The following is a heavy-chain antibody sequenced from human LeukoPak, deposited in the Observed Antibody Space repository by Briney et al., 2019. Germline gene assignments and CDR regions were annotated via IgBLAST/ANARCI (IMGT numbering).Heavy chain of an antibody. Sequence: SEPLSLTCSVYGGSFSCYYWSWMRPPPGKGLEWVGEIYHSESPNYTPPLKTRVPISIDKPNNHFSLHLRSVSAGHTPVLFCATFNYYDSGGYSSHYFDYWGQGTLVTVSS. J-gene: IGHJ4*02. CDR3: ATFNYYDSGGYSSHYFDY. D-gene: IGHD3-22*01. CDR1: GGSFSCYY. CDR2: IYHSESP. V-gene: IGHV4-34*01.